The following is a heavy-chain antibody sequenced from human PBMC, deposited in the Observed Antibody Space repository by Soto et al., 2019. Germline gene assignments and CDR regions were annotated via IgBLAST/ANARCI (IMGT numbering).Heavy chain of an antibody. CDR2: ISSSSYI. CDR1: GFTFSDYY. V-gene: IGHV3-21*01. Sequence: PGGSLRLSCAASGFTFSDYYMNWVRQAPGKGLEWVSSISSSSYIYYADSVKGRFTISRDNAKNSLYLQMNSLRAEDTAVYYCARAPVTTFYRWFDPWGQGTLVTVSS. CDR3: ARAPVTTFYRWFDP. J-gene: IGHJ5*02. D-gene: IGHD3-16*01.